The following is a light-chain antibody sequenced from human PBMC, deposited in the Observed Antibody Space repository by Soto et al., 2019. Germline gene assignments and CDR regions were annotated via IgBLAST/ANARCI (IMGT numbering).Light chain of an antibody. J-gene: IGKJ3*01. V-gene: IGKV3-20*01. CDR3: QKYDDVPQ. CDR1: QSVSSSY. Sequence: EIVLTQSPGTLSLSPGERASLSCRASQSVSSSYLAWYQQKPGQAPRLLIYGASTRATGIPDRFSGSGSGTDFTLTISSLQPEDIATYYCQKYDDVPQFGPGTKVDF. CDR2: GAS.